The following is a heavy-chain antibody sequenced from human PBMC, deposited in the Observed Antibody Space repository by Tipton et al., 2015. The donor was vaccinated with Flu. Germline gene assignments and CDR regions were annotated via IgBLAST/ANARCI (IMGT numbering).Heavy chain of an antibody. J-gene: IGHJ4*02. D-gene: IGHD3-22*01. Sequence: TLSLTCAVSGYSISSGYYWGWIRQPPGKGLEWIGSIYHSGSTDYNPSPKSRVTIAVDTSKNQFSLKLSSVTAADTAVYYCAGQRLILDDSSGYYDYWGQGTLVTVSS. V-gene: IGHV4-38-2*01. CDR1: GYSISSGYY. CDR2: IYHSGST. CDR3: AGQRLILDDSSGYYDY.